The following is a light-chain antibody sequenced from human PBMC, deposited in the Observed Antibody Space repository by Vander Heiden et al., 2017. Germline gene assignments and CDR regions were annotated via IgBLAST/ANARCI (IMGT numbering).Light chain of an antibody. Sequence: DIVMTQSPLSLPVPPGEPASISCRSSQSLLHSNGYNYLDWYLQKPGQSPQLLIYLGSNRASGVPDRFSGSGSGTDFTLKISRVEAEDVGVYYCMQALQTPWTFGQGTKVEIK. J-gene: IGKJ1*01. V-gene: IGKV2-28*01. CDR3: MQALQTPWT. CDR1: QSLLHSNGYNY. CDR2: LGS.